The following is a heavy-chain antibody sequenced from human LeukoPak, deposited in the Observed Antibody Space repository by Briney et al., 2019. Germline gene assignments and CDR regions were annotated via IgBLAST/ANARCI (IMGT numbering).Heavy chain of an antibody. CDR1: GGSISSYY. D-gene: IGHD6-13*01. J-gene: IGHJ4*02. V-gene: IGHV4-59*08. CDR2: IYYSGST. CDR3: ARWRYSSTHRPFDY. Sequence: SETLSLTCTVSGGSISSYYWSWIRQPPGKGLEWIGYIYYSGSTNYNPSLKSRVTTSVDTSKNQFSLKLGSVTAADTAVYYCARWRYSSTHRPFDYWGQGTLVTVSS.